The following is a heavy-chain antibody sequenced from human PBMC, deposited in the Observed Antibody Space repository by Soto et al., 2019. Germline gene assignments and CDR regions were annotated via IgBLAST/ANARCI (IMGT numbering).Heavy chain of an antibody. V-gene: IGHV3-73*02. CDR1: GFTFSGSA. J-gene: IGHJ6*02. CDR2: IRSKANNYAT. Sequence: EVQLVESGGGLVQPGGSLKLSCAASGFTFSGSAVHWVRQASGKGLEWVGRIRSKANNYATAYAASVQGRFTIFRDDLKNTAYLQMNCLKTEDTAVYYCTNPQVYYGMDVWGQGTTVTVSS. CDR3: TNPQVYYGMDV.